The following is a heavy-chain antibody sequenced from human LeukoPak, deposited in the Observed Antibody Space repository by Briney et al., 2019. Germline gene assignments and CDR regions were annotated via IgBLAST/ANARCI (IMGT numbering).Heavy chain of an antibody. CDR1: GFTFDDYA. J-gene: IGHJ6*03. V-gene: IGHV3-9*03. Sequence: GGSLRLSCAASGFTFDDYAMHWVRQAPGKGLEWVSGISWNSGTIVYADSVKGRFTISRDNAKNSLHLQMNSLRAEDMALYYCAKGAAAANYYYFMDVWGEGTAVTVSS. CDR3: AKGAAAANYYYFMDV. CDR2: ISWNSGTI. D-gene: IGHD2-2*01.